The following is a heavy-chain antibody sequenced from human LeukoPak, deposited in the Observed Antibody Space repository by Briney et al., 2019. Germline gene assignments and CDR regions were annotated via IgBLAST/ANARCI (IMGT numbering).Heavy chain of an antibody. D-gene: IGHD6-6*01. CDR3: AAARSSSVDYGMDV. J-gene: IGHJ6*02. CDR1: GFTFTSPA. V-gene: IGHV1-58*02. Sequence: ASVKVSCKASGFTFTSPAMQWVRQARGQRLEWIGWIVVGSGNTNYAQKFQERVTITRDMSTSTAYMELSSLRSEDTAVYYCAAARSSSVDYGMDVWGQGTTVTVSS. CDR2: IVVGSGNT.